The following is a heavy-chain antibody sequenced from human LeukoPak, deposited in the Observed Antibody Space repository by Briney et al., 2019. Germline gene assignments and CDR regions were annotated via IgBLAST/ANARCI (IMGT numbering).Heavy chain of an antibody. Sequence: PSETLSLTCTVSGDSISSYYWSWIRQPPGKELEWIAYIYYSGSTNYNPSLKSRVTISVDTSKNLFSLKLTSVTAADTAVYYCARSRVRGLPGAGFDPWGQGTLVTVSS. CDR3: ARSRVRGLPGAGFDP. D-gene: IGHD2-2*01. CDR2: IYYSGST. V-gene: IGHV4-59*13. CDR1: GDSISSYY. J-gene: IGHJ5*02.